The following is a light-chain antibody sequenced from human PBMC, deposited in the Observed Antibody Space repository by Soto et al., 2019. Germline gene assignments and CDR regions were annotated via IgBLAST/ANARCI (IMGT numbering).Light chain of an antibody. Sequence: EIVLTQSHGTLSLSPGERATLSCRASQGIGDTLAWYQHKPGQTPRLLIYDTSTRATGVPARFSGSRSGTEFTLTINSLQSEDFAVYYCQRYNNWPLTFGGGTKVDIK. CDR2: DTS. CDR3: QRYNNWPLT. J-gene: IGKJ4*01. V-gene: IGKV3-15*01. CDR1: QGIGDT.